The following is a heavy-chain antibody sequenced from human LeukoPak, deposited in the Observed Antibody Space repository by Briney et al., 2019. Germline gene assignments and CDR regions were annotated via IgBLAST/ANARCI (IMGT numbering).Heavy chain of an antibody. Sequence: GGSLRLSCAASGFTFSSYAMGWVRQAPGKGLEWVSVISGSSDSRYYADSVKGRFTIARDNSENTLYLQMTYLRAEDTAVYYCARISLYSSGWYLGAFEYWGQGTLVTVSS. CDR3: ARISLYSSGWYLGAFEY. D-gene: IGHD6-19*01. J-gene: IGHJ4*02. CDR1: GFTFSSYA. CDR2: ISGSSDSR. V-gene: IGHV3-23*01.